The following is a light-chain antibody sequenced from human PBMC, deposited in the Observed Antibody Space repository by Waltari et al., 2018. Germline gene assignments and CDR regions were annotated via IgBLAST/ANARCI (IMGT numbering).Light chain of an antibody. CDR1: SDDVGGYDY. Sequence: QSALTQPASVSGSPGQSITISCTGTSDDVGGYDYVSWYQHHPGKAPKLIIYDVSDRPSWVSNRFSGSRSANTSSLAISGLQAEDEAHYYCGSYTSSDTWIFGGGTKLTVL. CDR3: GSYTSSDTWI. CDR2: DVS. J-gene: IGLJ2*01. V-gene: IGLV2-14*03.